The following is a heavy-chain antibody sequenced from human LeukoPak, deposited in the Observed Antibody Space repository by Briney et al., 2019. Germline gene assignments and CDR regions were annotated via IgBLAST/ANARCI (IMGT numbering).Heavy chain of an antibody. Sequence: SGGSLSLSCEASGFTFSDYLMSWVRQAPGKGLEWVANINHDGRETYYVDSVKGRFTISRDNAKDSLFLQMNSLRVEDTAVYYCARAGGPGTVDYWGQGTLLTVSS. CDR1: GFTFSDYL. V-gene: IGHV3-7*03. CDR3: ARAGGPGTVDY. CDR2: INHDGRET. J-gene: IGHJ4*02. D-gene: IGHD1-26*01.